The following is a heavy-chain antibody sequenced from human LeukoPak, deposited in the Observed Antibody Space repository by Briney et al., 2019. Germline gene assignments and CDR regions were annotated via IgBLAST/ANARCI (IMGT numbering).Heavy chain of an antibody. V-gene: IGHV7-4-1*02. CDR2: INTNTGNP. CDR1: GYTFISYA. D-gene: IGHD6-13*01. J-gene: IGHJ6*03. Sequence: GASVKVSFKASGYTFISYAMNWVRQAPGQGLEWMGWINTNTGNPTYAQGFTGRFVFSLDTSVSTAYLQISSLKAEDTAVYYCARDQSSSWSNYYYMDVWGKGTTVTVS. CDR3: ARDQSSSWSNYYYMDV.